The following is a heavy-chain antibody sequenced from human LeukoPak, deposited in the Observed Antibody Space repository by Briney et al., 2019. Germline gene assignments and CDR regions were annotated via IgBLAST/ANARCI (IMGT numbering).Heavy chain of an antibody. Sequence: GGSLRLSRAVSGFPLSIFGIHWARAAPARGLVGGAVIWHEGRNKYYADSVQGRVTIPRDNSKNTVLLQMNSLRAEDTAVYYCARYWGSDEAIDYWGQGTLVTVSS. V-gene: IGHV3-33*01. J-gene: IGHJ4*02. D-gene: IGHD2-21*02. CDR2: IWHEGRNK. CDR3: ARYWGSDEAIDY. CDR1: GFPLSIFG.